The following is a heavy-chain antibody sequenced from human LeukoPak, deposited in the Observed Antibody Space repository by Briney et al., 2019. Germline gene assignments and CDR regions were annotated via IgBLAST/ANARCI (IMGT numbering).Heavy chain of an antibody. V-gene: IGHV1-18*01. CDR3: ARVYSMVRGVMTGALDS. CDR2: ISAYNGNT. Sequence: GASVKVSCKASGYTFTSYGISWVRQAPGQGLEWMGWISAYNGNTNYAQKFQGRVTMTTDTSTSTAYMELRSLRSDDTAVYYCARVYSMVRGVMTGALDSWGQGTLITVSS. D-gene: IGHD3-10*01. CDR1: GYTFTSYG. J-gene: IGHJ4*02.